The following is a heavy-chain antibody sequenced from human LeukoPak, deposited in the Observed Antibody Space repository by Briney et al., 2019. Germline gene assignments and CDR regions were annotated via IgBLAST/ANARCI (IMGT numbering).Heavy chain of an antibody. D-gene: IGHD3-22*01. Sequence: YGPTLVRPLQALTLTCTFSGCSLRPDVAVGWIRRPPRKALEFRALTYWGDDKRYSPSLRTRLTITKDTSKEQVFLTAADMDRVDTATYYRAHNPPETYYFDPWGQGTLVIVSS. CDR3: AHNPPETYYFDP. CDR1: GCSLRPDVA. CDR2: TYWGDDK. J-gene: IGHJ5*02. V-gene: IGHV2-5*02.